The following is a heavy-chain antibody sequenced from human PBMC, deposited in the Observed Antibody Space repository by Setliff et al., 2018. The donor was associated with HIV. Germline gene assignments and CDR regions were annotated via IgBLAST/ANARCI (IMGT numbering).Heavy chain of an antibody. Sequence: PSETLSLTCNVSGGAISSSSYYWFWIRQPPGKGLEWIGEINHSGSTNYNPSLKSRVTISVDTSKNQFSLKLSSVTAADTAVYYCARGGRSLAAQTWFDPWGQGTLVTVSS. V-gene: IGHV4-39*07. CDR2: INHSGST. J-gene: IGHJ5*02. CDR1: GGAISSSSYY. CDR3: ARGGRSLAAQTWFDP. D-gene: IGHD6-6*01.